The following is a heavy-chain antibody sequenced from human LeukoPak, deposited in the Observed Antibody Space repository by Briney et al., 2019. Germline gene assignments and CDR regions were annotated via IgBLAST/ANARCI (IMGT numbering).Heavy chain of an antibody. V-gene: IGHV1-69*13. CDR2: IIPIFGTA. D-gene: IGHD1-26*01. CDR1: GGTFSSYA. J-gene: IGHJ1*01. CDR3: ASQWELVAFQH. Sequence: ASVKVSCKASGGTFSSYAISWVRQAPGQGLEWMGGIIPIFGTANYAQKFQGRVTITADESTSTAYMELSSLRSEDTAVYYCASQWELVAFQHWGQGTLVTVSS.